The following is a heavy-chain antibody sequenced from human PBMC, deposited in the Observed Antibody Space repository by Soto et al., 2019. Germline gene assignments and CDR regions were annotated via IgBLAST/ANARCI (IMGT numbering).Heavy chain of an antibody. D-gene: IGHD1-26*01. V-gene: IGHV3-30*19. CDR2: ISYDGSNK. Sequence: PGGSLRLSCVASGFTFSRYGMHWVRQAPGKGLEWVAVISYDGSNKYYADSVKGRFTISRDNSKNTLYLQMNSLRAEDTAVYYCAREGAPGVDIWGQGTMVTVSS. CDR3: AREGAPGVDI. J-gene: IGHJ3*02. CDR1: GFTFSRYG.